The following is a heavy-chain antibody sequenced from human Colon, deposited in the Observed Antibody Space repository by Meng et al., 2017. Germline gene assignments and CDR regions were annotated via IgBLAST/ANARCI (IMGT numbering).Heavy chain of an antibody. Sequence: QGHVPESGPGLGKPSETLSLTCTVSGAPSSNYHWSWIRQTAGKGLEYIGRIYTNGITNYNPSLKTRVTMSVDRSKNQLSLKLSSVTAADTAVYYCARDLDTYYLDFWGQGTLVTVSS. CDR2: IYTNGIT. CDR3: ARDLDTYYLDF. V-gene: IGHV4-4*07. J-gene: IGHJ4*02. CDR1: GAPSSNYH. D-gene: IGHD3-10*01.